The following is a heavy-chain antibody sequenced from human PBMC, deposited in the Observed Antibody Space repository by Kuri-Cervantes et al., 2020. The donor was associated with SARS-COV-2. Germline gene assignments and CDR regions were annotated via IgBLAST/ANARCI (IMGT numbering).Heavy chain of an antibody. V-gene: IGHV3-30-3*02. D-gene: IGHD2-2*01. CDR3: AKLKGYQLLRYHMDV. Sequence: LSLTCAGSGFSFPQYPMHWVRQAPGRGREWVAILSHDATNKNYADSVKGRFTISRDDSKNTLFLQMNGLRAEDTAVYYCAKLKGYQLLRYHMDVWGKGTTVTVSS. CDR2: LSHDATNK. CDR1: GFSFPQYP. J-gene: IGHJ6*03.